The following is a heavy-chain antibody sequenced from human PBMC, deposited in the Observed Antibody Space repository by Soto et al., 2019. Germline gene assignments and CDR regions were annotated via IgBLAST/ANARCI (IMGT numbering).Heavy chain of an antibody. CDR2: IYYSGTT. CDR3: ARHFSVDYFDY. Sequence: SETLSLTCTVSGDSITSNSYFWAWIRQPPGKGLDWIGSIYYSGTTYYNPSLKSRVTISVDRSKNQYSLKLSSVTAADSAVYYCARHFSVDYFDYWGQGALVTVSS. CDR1: GDSITSNSYF. J-gene: IGHJ4*02. V-gene: IGHV4-39*01.